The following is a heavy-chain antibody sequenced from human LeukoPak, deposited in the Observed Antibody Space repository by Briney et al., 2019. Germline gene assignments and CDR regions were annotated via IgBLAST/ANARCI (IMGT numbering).Heavy chain of an antibody. Sequence: PSETLSLTCTVSGDSIINYYWSWIRQSPGKGLEWIGYIYYSGSTKYNPSLKSRVTISVDTSKNQFSLKLSSVTAADTAVYYCARHRGSGSHYFDYWGQGTLVTVSS. V-gene: IGHV4-59*08. CDR3: ARHRGSGSHYFDY. CDR1: GDSIINYY. CDR2: IYYSGST. D-gene: IGHD3-10*01. J-gene: IGHJ4*02.